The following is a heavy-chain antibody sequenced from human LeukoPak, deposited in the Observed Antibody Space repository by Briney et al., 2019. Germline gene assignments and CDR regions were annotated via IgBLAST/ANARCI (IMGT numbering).Heavy chain of an antibody. CDR2: ISGSGGST. Sequence: GGSLRLSCAASGFTFSSYARSWVRQAPGKGLEWVSAISGSGGSTYYADSVKGRFTISRDNSKNTLYLQMNSLRAEDTAVYYCAKLRRGPMDAFDIWGQGTMVTVSS. J-gene: IGHJ3*02. CDR3: AKLRRGPMDAFDI. V-gene: IGHV3-23*01. CDR1: GFTFSSYA. D-gene: IGHD1-14*01.